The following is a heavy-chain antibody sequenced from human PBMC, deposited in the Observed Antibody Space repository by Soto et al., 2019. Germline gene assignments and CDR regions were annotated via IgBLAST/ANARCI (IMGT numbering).Heavy chain of an antibody. V-gene: IGHV4-38-2*02. CDR2: LYHSGST. CDR3: ARDSGTYRYYFDY. J-gene: IGHJ4*02. Sequence: ASETLSLTCAVSGYSITNGYFWGWIRQPPGKGLEWIGTLYHSGSTYYNPSLGSRVTMSVDTSRNQFSLNLRSVTAADTAMYYCARDSGTYRYYFDYWGQGTLVTVSS. D-gene: IGHD1-26*01. CDR1: GYSITNGYF.